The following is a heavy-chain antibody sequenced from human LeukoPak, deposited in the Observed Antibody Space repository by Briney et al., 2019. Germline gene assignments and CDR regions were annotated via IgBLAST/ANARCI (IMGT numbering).Heavy chain of an antibody. CDR3: ARGYCSSTSCPQSWFDP. CDR1: GGSFSGYY. D-gene: IGHD2-2*01. Sequence: PSETLSLTCAVYGGSFSGYYWSWIRQPPGKGLEWIGEISHSGSTNYNPSLKSRVTISVDTSKNQFSLKLSSVTAADTAVYYCARGYCSSTSCPQSWFDPWGQGTLVTVSS. J-gene: IGHJ5*02. V-gene: IGHV4-34*01. CDR2: ISHSGST.